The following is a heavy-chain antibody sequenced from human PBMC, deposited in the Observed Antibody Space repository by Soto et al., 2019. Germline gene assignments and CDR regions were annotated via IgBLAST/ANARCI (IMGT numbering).Heavy chain of an antibody. CDR1: GDSISSSSYY. J-gene: IGHJ5*02. CDR2: VYYSGTT. Sequence: PSETLSLTCAVPGDSISSSSYYWAWIRQPPGGGLEWIGSVYYSGTTYYSPSLKSRVTISVDTSKNQFSLKLSSVTAADTAVYYCARHERWELLAWFDPWGQGTLVTVS. D-gene: IGHD1-26*01. V-gene: IGHV4-39*01. CDR3: ARHERWELLAWFDP.